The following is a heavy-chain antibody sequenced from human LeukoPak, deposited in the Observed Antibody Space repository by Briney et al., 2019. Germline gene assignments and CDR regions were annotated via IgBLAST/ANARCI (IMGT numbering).Heavy chain of an antibody. CDR3: ARRYCSSTNSYRRNDILFDY. J-gene: IGHJ4*02. Sequence: SETLSLTCTVSGFSTSNYYWSWIRQPPGKGLEWIGYIYYNGSTNYNPSLKSRVTISVDTSKNQFSLKLSSVAAADTAVYYCARRYCSSTNSYRRNDILFDYWGQGTLVTVSS. CDR2: IYYNGST. D-gene: IGHD2-2*02. V-gene: IGHV4-59*01. CDR1: GFSTSNYY.